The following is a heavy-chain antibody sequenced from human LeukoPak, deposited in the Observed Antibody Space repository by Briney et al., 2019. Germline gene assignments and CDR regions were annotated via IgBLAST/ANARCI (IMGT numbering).Heavy chain of an antibody. D-gene: IGHD1-26*01. V-gene: IGHV3-23*01. CDR1: GFTFSSYA. Sequence: GGSLRLSCAASGFTFSSYAMRWVRQAPGKGLEWVSAISGSGGSTYYADSVKGRLTISRDHSKNTLYLQMNSRRAEDTAVYYCAKGGELLLSSFPAFDYWGQGTLVTVSS. J-gene: IGHJ4*02. CDR2: ISGSGGST. CDR3: AKGGELLLSSFPAFDY.